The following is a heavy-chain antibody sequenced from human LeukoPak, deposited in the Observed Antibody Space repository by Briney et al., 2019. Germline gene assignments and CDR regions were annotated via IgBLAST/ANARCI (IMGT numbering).Heavy chain of an antibody. Sequence: ASVKVSCKASGYTLTELSMHWVRQAPGKGLEWMGGFDPEDGETIYAQKFQGRVTMTEDTSTDTAYMELSSLRSEDTAVYYCARGGYSSGWYSPDAFDIWGQGTMVTVSS. CDR3: ARGGYSSGWYSPDAFDI. J-gene: IGHJ3*02. D-gene: IGHD6-19*01. CDR2: FDPEDGET. V-gene: IGHV1-24*01. CDR1: GYTLTELS.